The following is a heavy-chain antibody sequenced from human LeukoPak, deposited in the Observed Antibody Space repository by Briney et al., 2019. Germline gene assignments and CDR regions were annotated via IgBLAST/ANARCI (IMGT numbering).Heavy chain of an antibody. J-gene: IGHJ4*02. CDR3: ATTSGNNPFDY. D-gene: IGHD1-14*01. Sequence: GESLIISFKASAYSFTTFWISWVRQMPGKGLEWMGRITPSDSYTNYSPSFRGHVTISADKSITTAYLQWSSLKASDTAMYYCATTSGNNPFDYWGQGTLVTVSS. V-gene: IGHV5-10-1*01. CDR1: AYSFTTFW. CDR2: ITPSDSYT.